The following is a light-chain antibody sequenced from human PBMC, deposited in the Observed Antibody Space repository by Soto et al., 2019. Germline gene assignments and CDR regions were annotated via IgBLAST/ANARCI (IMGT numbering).Light chain of an antibody. J-gene: IGLJ1*01. CDR3: AAWDDSLNGFYV. CDR2: SNN. CDR1: SSNIGSNT. V-gene: IGLV1-44*01. Sequence: QSVLTQPPSASGTPGQRVTISCSGSSSNIGSNTVNWYQQLPGTAPKLLIYSNNQRPSGVPDRFSGSKSGTSASQAISGLQSEDEGDYYCAAWDDSLNGFYVFGPRIKVTVL.